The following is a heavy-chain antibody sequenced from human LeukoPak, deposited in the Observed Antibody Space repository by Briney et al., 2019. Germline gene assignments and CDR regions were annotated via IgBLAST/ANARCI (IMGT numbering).Heavy chain of an antibody. CDR1: GGSISSSSYY. CDR2: IYYSGST. CDR3: ARQLDTDAFDI. Sequence: SETLSLTCTVSGGSISSSSYYWSWIRQPPGKGLEWIGYIYYSGSTNYNPSLKGRVTISVDTSKNQFSLKLSSVTAADTAVYYCARQLDTDAFDIWGQGTMVTVSS. J-gene: IGHJ3*02. V-gene: IGHV4-61*05. D-gene: IGHD1-1*01.